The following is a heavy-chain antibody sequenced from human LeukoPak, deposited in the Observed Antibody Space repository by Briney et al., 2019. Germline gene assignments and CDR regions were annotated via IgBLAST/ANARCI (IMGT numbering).Heavy chain of an antibody. CDR2: IYPSNSDT. CDR1: GYSFSTYW. Sequence: GESLKISCKGSGYSFSTYWIGWVRQMPGKGLEWMGIIYPSNSDTRYSPSFQGQVTISVDKSISAAYLQWSSLKASDTAMYYCARRAGGGNNYRDAFDIWGQGTMVTVSS. J-gene: IGHJ3*02. CDR3: ARRAGGGNNYRDAFDI. V-gene: IGHV5-51*01. D-gene: IGHD5-24*01.